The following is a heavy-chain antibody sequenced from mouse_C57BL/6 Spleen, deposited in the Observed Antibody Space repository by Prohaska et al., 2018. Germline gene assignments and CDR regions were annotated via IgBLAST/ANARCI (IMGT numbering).Heavy chain of an antibody. D-gene: IGHD2-3*01. CDR3: ARSRLYDGGFAY. CDR1: GYAFSSSW. J-gene: IGHJ3*01. V-gene: IGHV1-82*01. CDR2: IYPGDGDT. Sequence: QVQLQQSGPELVKPGASVKISCKASGYAFSSSWMNWVKQRPGKGLEWIGRIYPGDGDTNYNGKFKGKATLTADKSSSTAYMQLSSLTSEDSAVYCCARSRLYDGGFAYWGQGTLVTVSA.